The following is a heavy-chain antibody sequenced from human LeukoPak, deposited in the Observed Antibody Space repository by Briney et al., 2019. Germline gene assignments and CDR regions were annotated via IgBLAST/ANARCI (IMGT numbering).Heavy chain of an antibody. CDR2: IYRSGST. D-gene: IGHD4-17*01. CDR3: ARGTYGYYMDV. J-gene: IGHJ6*03. V-gene: IGHV4-38-2*02. CDR1: NYSISNSLY. Sequence: SETLSLTCSGSNYSISNSLYWGWLRQPPGKGLEWIGSIYRSGSTFYNPSLKSRVTISLDTSKNQFPLKLSSVTAADTAVYFCARGTYGYYMDVWGKGTTVTVSS.